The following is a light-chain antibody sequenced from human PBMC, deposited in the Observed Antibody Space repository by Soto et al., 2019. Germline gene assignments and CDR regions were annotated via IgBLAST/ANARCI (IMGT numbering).Light chain of an antibody. CDR3: HQYDNWPQP. V-gene: IGKV3-15*01. CDR1: HSAASA. CDR2: HAS. Sequence: EIVLTQSPATLSSFPGDRVTLSCRASHSAASAVAWYQQKPGQAPRLLIFHASTRATGIPARFSGSGSGTEFTLTISSLQSEDFAVYYCHQYDNWPQPFGQGTKVDIK. J-gene: IGKJ1*01.